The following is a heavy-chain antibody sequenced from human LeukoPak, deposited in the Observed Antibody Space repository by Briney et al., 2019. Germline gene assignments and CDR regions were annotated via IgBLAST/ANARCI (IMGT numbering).Heavy chain of an antibody. V-gene: IGHV1-69*13. CDR2: IIPIFGTA. Sequence: ASVKVSCKASGGTFSSYAISWVRQAPGQGLEWMGVIIPIFGTANYAQKFQGRVTITADESTSTAYMELSSLRSEDTAVYYCARNRYDFWSGYLHYYYYMDVWGTGSTVTVSS. J-gene: IGHJ6*03. CDR1: GGTFSSYA. D-gene: IGHD3-3*01. CDR3: ARNRYDFWSGYLHYYYYMDV.